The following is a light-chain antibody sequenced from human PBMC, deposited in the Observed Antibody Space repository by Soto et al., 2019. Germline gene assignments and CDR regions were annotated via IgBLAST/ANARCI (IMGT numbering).Light chain of an antibody. CDR3: QQLKSYPLS. CDR2: AAS. CDR1: QDISSY. Sequence: DIQLTQSPSFLSASVGDRVTITCRTSQDISSYLAWYQQNPGKAPQLLISAASTLQSGVPSRFSVSGSGTEFTPTISTLQPEDFATDYCQQLKSYPLSFGGGTKVEI. V-gene: IGKV1-9*01. J-gene: IGKJ4*01.